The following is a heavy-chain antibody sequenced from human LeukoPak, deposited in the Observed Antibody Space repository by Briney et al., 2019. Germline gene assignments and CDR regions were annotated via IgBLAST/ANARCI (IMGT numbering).Heavy chain of an antibody. CDR2: IYTSGST. Sequence: SETLSLTCTVSGGSISSSSYYWGWIRQPPGKGLEWIGRIYTSGSTNYNPSLKSRVTMSVDTSKNQFSLKLSSVTAADTAVYYCARDSYDSSGYYFNWFDPWGQGTLVTVSS. J-gene: IGHJ5*02. D-gene: IGHD3-22*01. CDR1: GGSISSSSYY. CDR3: ARDSYDSSGYYFNWFDP. V-gene: IGHV4-39*07.